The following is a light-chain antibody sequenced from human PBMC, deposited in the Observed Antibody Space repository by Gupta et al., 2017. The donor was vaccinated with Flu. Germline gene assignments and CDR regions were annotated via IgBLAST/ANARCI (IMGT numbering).Light chain of an antibody. V-gene: IGKV3-15*01. J-gene: IGKJ1*01. CDR2: DTS. Sequence: IVITQSPAALSVSPGERSTLSCRASQSISRKLAWYQQRPGQAPRILIYDTSTRATGVPARFSGSGSGTEFTLTISSRQSEDFAIYYCQQKNHWSCTFGQGTKVEIK. CDR3: QQKNHWSCT. CDR1: QSISRK.